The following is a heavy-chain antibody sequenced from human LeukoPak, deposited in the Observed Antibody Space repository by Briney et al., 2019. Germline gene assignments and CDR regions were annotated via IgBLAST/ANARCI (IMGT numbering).Heavy chain of an antibody. Sequence: SETLSLTCTVSGGSISSGGYYWSWIRQPPGKGLEWIGYIYHSGSTYYNLPLKSRVTISVDRSKNQFSLKLSSVTAADTAVYYCARGYYYYYYMDVWGKGTTVTVSS. CDR2: IYHSGST. CDR3: ARGYYYYYYMDV. J-gene: IGHJ6*03. CDR1: GGSISSGGYY. V-gene: IGHV4-30-2*01.